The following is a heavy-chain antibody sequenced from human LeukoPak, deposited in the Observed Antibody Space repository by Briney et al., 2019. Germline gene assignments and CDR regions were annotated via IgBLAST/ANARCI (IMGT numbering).Heavy chain of an antibody. J-gene: IGHJ3*02. V-gene: IGHV3-21*01. D-gene: IGHD1-26*01. CDR3: ARVASGSYFEAFDI. Sequence: GGSLRLSCAASGFTFSSYSMNWVRQAPGKGLEWVSSISSSSSYIYYADSVKGRFTISRDNAKNSLYLQMNSLRAEDTAVYYCARVASGSYFEAFDIWGQGTMVTVSS. CDR2: ISSSSSYI. CDR1: GFTFSSYS.